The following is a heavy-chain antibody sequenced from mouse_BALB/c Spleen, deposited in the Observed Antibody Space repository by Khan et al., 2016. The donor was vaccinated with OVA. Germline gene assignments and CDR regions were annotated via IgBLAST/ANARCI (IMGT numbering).Heavy chain of an antibody. J-gene: IGHJ2*01. CDR1: GYSFTSYS. V-gene: IGHV5-6-4*01. D-gene: IGHD1-1*01. CDR3: AGDGGYCSSRASFDY. CDR2: ISSGGSYT. Sequence: EVELVESGGGLVRPGGSLKLSCAASGYSFTSYSMSWVRQTPGKRLEWVATISSGGSYTYYPDSVKGRFTISRDNAKNTQHLQVNRLRSEDTAMYYCAGDGGYCSSRASFDYWGQGTTVTVSS.